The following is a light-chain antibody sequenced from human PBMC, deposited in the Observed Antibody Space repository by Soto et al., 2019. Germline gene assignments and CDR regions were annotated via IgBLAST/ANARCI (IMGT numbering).Light chain of an antibody. V-gene: IGLV2-8*01. J-gene: IGLJ2*01. Sequence: QSALTQPPSASGSPGQSVTISCIGTSSDVGGYNYVSWYQQHPGKAPKLMIYEVSKRPSGVPDRFSGSKSGNTASLTVSGLQAEDEADYYCSSYAASNNLGVFGGGTKLTV. CDR1: SSDVGGYNY. CDR2: EVS. CDR3: SSYAASNNLGV.